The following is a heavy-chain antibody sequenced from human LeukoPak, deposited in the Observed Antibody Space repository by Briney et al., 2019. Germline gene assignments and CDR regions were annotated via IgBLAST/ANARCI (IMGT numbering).Heavy chain of an antibody. CDR3: ARSIFGVVLSIDY. D-gene: IGHD3-3*01. V-gene: IGHV3-7*01. J-gene: IGHJ4*02. CDR1: GFNISPFW. CDR2: IRGDGSRL. Sequence: GGSLRLSCVASGFNISPFWMTWVRQAPDKGLKWVANIRGDGSRLYYVDSVKGRFTISRDNAKNSLYLQMSNLRADDTAVYYCARSIFGVVLSIDYWGQGTLVTVSS.